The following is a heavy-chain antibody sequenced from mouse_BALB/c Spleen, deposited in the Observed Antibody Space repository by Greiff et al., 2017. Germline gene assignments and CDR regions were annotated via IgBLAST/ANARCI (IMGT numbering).Heavy chain of an antibody. D-gene: IGHD6-1*01. V-gene: IGHV1-39*01. J-gene: IGHJ2*01. Sequence: LQQTGPELVKPGASVKISCKASGYSFTDYIMLWVKQSHGKSLEWIGNINPYYGSTSYNLKFKGKATLTVDKSSSTAYMQLNSLTSEDSAVYYCARYPSLDYWGQGTTLTVSS. CDR1: GYSFTDYI. CDR2: INPYYGST. CDR3: ARYPSLDY.